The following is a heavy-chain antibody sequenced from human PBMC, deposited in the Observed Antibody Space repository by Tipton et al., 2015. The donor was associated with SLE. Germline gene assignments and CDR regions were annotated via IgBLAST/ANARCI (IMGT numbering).Heavy chain of an antibody. D-gene: IGHD6-19*01. V-gene: IGHV3-33*06. CDR1: GFTFSSYW. CDR2: IWHDGSNE. J-gene: IGHJ5*01. CDR3: AKDAWYGSGWYDS. Sequence: SLRLSCVASGFTFSSYWMHWVRQAPGKGLEWVAVIWHDGSNEYYGDYVKGRFTISRDNSKNTLYLQMDSLRPEDTAVYYCAKDAWYGSGWYDSWGQGTLVTVSS.